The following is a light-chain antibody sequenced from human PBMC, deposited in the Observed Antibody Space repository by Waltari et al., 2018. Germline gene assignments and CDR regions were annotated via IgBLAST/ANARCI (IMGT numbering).Light chain of an antibody. V-gene: IGKV1-12*01. CDR1: QDIGNR. CDR2: GTS. CDR3: QQGKSFPIT. Sequence: IQMTQSPSPVSASVGDRVTITCRASQDIGNRLAWYQQKPGKAPNLLIYGTSSLQTGVPSRFSGSGSGTEFTLTISSLQPEDFGTYYCQQGKSFPITFGPGTKVEIK. J-gene: IGKJ3*01.